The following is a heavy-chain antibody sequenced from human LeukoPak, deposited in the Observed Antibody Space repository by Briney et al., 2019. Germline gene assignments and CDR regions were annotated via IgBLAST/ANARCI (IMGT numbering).Heavy chain of an antibody. CDR3: ARVVWDNPYFDY. CDR2: IYYSGST. J-gene: IGHJ4*02. V-gene: IGHV4-59*01. D-gene: IGHD1/OR15-1a*01. CDR1: GGSISNYY. Sequence: PSETLSLTCTVSGGSISNYYWSWIRRPPGKGLEWIGYIYYSGSTNYNPSLKSRVIISVDTSKNQFSLKLSSVAAADTAVYYCARVVWDNPYFDYWGQGTLVTVSS.